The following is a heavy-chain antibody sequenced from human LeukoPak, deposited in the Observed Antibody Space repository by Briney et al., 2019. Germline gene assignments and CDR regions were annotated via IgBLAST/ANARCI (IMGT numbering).Heavy chain of an antibody. Sequence: ASVKVSCKAPGYTFTSYYMHWVRQAPGQGLEWMGIINPSGGSTSYAQKFQGRVTMTRDTSTSTVYMELSSLRSEDTAVYYCARAGYCSSTSCYPDPVYYYYYGMDVWGQGTTVTVSS. CDR2: INPSGGST. D-gene: IGHD2-2*01. CDR3: ARAGYCSSTSCYPDPVYYYYYGMDV. J-gene: IGHJ6*02. V-gene: IGHV1-46*01. CDR1: GYTFTSYY.